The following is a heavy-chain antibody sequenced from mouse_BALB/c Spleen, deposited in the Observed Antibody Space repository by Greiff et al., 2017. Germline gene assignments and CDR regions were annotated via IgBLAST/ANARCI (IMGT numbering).Heavy chain of an antibody. Sequence: LVKTGASVKISCKASGYSFTGYYMHWVKQSHGKSLEWIGYISCYNGATSYNQKFKGKATFTVDTSSSTAYMQFNSLTSEDSAVYYCARGAYYGNYYFDYWGQGTTLTVSS. V-gene: IGHV1S34*01. CDR2: ISCYNGAT. CDR1: GYSFTGYY. D-gene: IGHD2-10*01. CDR3: ARGAYYGNYYFDY. J-gene: IGHJ2*01.